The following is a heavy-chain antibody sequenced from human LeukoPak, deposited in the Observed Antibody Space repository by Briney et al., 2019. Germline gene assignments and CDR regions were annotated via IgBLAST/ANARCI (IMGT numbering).Heavy chain of an antibody. Sequence: SETLSLTCTVSGYSISSGYYWGWIRQPPGKGLEWIGRFYTSGSTNYNPSLKSRVTMSVDTSKNQFSLKLSSVTAADTAVYYCARERNFNDFWSGSSLDTFDIWGQGTMVTVSS. CDR2: FYTSGST. J-gene: IGHJ3*02. CDR3: ARERNFNDFWSGSSLDTFDI. D-gene: IGHD3-3*01. CDR1: GYSISSGYY. V-gene: IGHV4-38-2*02.